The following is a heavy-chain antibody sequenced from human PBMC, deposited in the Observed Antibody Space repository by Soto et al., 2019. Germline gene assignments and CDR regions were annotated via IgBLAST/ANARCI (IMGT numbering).Heavy chain of an antibody. D-gene: IGHD3-3*01. CDR2: ISAYNGNT. Sequence: ASVKVSCKASGYTFTSYGISWVRQAPGQGLEWMGWISAYNGNTNYAQKLQGRVTMTTDTSTSTAYMELRSLRSDDTAVYYCAREGTSWSGYYTSGGYYYGMDVWGQGTTVTVSS. CDR3: AREGTSWSGYYTSGGYYYGMDV. CDR1: GYTFTSYG. J-gene: IGHJ6*02. V-gene: IGHV1-18*01.